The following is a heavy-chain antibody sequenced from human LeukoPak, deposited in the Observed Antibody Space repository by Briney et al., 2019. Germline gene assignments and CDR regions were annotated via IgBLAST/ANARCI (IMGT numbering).Heavy chain of an antibody. CDR2: INPSGGST. CDR3: ASGVIVMATSSGAFDI. Sequence: ASVKVSCKASGYTFTSYYMHWVRQAPGQGLEWMGIINPSGGSTSYAQKFQSRVTMTRDTSTSTVYMELSSLRSEDTAVYYCASGVIVMATSSGAFDIWGQGTMVTVSS. CDR1: GYTFTSYY. V-gene: IGHV1-46*01. J-gene: IGHJ3*02. D-gene: IGHD5-24*01.